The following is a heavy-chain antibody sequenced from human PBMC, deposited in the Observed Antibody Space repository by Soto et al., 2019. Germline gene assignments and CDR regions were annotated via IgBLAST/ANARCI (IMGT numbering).Heavy chain of an antibody. J-gene: IGHJ3*02. CDR1: GGFVSSGNYY. CDR3: ARVQRGTATTVVDAFHI. D-gene: IGHD1-1*01. Sequence: SETLSLTCAVYGGFVSSGNYYWSWIRQPPGKGLEWIGEMSHSGGTHFNPPLKSRVTISVDTSKNQFSLKMSSVTAADTALYYCARVQRGTATTVVDAFHIWGPGTMVTVSS. CDR2: MSHSGGT. V-gene: IGHV4-61*01.